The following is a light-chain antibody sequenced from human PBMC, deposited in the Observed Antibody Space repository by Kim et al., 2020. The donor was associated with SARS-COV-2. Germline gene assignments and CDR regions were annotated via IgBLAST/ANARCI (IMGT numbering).Light chain of an antibody. Sequence: SLSPGERAPPSCRASQSISSILACYQQKPGQAPRVLIYGASARATGIPARFSGSGSGTEFTLTISNLQSEDFAVYYCQQYAYWRAFGQGTRLEIK. V-gene: IGKV3-15*01. CDR3: QQYAYWRA. CDR1: QSISSI. J-gene: IGKJ5*01. CDR2: GAS.